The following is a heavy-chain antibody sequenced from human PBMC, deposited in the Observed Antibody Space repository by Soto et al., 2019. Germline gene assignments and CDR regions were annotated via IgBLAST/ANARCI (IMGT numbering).Heavy chain of an antibody. D-gene: IGHD3-22*01. CDR1: GYTFTGYY. CDR2: INPNSGGT. Sequence: ASVKVSCKASGYTFTGYYMHWVRQAPGQGLEWMGWINPNSGGTNYAQKFQGWVTMTRDTSISTAYMELSRLRSDDTAVYYCARGVLGLMYYYDSSGYTYYFDYWGQGTLVTVSS. CDR3: ARGVLGLMYYYDSSGYTYYFDY. J-gene: IGHJ4*02. V-gene: IGHV1-2*04.